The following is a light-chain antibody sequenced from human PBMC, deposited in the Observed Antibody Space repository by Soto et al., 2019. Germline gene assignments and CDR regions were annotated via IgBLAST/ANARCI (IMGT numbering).Light chain of an antibody. J-gene: IGKJ2*01. CDR1: QSLTNSR. CDR2: GGS. CDR3: QQRSTWPYT. V-gene: IGKV3D-20*02. Sequence: EIVLTQSPGTLSLSPGERATLSCRASQSLTNSRLAWYQQKPGQAPKVLIYGGSNRATGIPDRFSGSGSGTDFTLTISRLEPEDFAVYFCQQRSTWPYTFGQGTKLEIK.